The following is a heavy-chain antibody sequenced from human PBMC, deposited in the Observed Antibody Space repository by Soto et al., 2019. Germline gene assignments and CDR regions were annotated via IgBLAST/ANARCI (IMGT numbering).Heavy chain of an antibody. CDR1: GYNFASFW. J-gene: IGHJ3*02. CDR2: IYPGDSET. CDR3: ASRIAADAFDI. D-gene: IGHD6-13*01. Sequence: GESLKISCKASGYNFASFWIGWVRQMPGKGLEWMGIIYPGDSETRYRPSFQGQVTISADKSHSTAYLQWSSLKASDTAMYYCASRIAADAFDIWGQGTMVTVS. V-gene: IGHV5-51*01.